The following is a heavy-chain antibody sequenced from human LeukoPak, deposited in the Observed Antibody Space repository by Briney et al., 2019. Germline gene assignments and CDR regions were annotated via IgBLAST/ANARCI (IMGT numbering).Heavy chain of an antibody. CDR3: ARPAVDTAMT. CDR1: GFTFSDHH. V-gene: IGHV3-30-3*01. D-gene: IGHD5-18*01. CDR2: ISYDGSNK. Sequence: GGSLRLSCAASGFTFSDHHMDWVRQAPGKGLEWVAVISYDGSNKYYADSVKGRFTISRDNSKNTLYLQMNSLRAEDTAVYYCARPAVDTAMTWGQGTLVTVSS. J-gene: IGHJ4*02.